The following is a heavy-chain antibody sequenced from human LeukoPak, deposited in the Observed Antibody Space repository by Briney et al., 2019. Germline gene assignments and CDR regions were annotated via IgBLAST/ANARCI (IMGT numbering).Heavy chain of an antibody. V-gene: IGHV4-34*01. D-gene: IGHD3-10*01. CDR3: ASFTYYYGSGTPGGY. Sequence: SETLSLTCAVYGGSFSGYYWSWIRQPPGKGLEWIGEINHSGSTNYNPSLKSRVTISVDTSKNQFSLKLSSVTAADTAVYYCASFTYYYGSGTPGGYWGQGTLVTVSS. J-gene: IGHJ4*02. CDR2: INHSGST. CDR1: GGSFSGYY.